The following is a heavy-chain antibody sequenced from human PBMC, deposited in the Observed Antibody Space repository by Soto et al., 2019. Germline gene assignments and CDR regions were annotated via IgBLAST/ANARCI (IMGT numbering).Heavy chain of an antibody. CDR1: GFTFSSYS. D-gene: IGHD2-2*01. CDR3: ARESNIVVVPAAIDY. J-gene: IGHJ4*02. CDR2: ISSSSSTI. V-gene: IGHV3-48*01. Sequence: GGSLRLSCAASGFTFSSYSMNWVRQAPGKGLEWVSYISSSSSTIYYADSVKGRFTISRDNAKNSLYLQMNSLRAEDTAVYYCARESNIVVVPAAIDYWGQGTLVTVSS.